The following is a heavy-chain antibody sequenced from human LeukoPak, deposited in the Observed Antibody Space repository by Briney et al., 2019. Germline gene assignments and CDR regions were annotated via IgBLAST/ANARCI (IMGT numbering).Heavy chain of an antibody. V-gene: IGHV1-69*13. Sequence: SVEVSCKASGGTFSSYAISWVRQAPGQGLEWMGGIIPIFGTANYAQKFQGRVTITADESTSTAYMELSSLRSEDTAVYYCATRGSSGWTYYFDYWGQGTLVTVSS. CDR3: ATRGSSGWTYYFDY. D-gene: IGHD6-19*01. CDR1: GGTFSSYA. CDR2: IIPIFGTA. J-gene: IGHJ4*02.